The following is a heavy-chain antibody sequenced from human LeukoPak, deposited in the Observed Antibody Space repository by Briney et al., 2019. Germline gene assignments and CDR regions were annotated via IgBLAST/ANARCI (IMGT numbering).Heavy chain of an antibody. D-gene: IGHD4-17*01. Sequence: PSETLSLTCTVSGGSISSSSYYWGRIRQPPGKGLEWIGSIYYSGSTYYNPSLKSRVTISVDTSKNQFFLNLTSVTAADTAVYYCARDLFGDYGDYGGQGILVTVSS. J-gene: IGHJ4*02. CDR2: IYYSGST. CDR3: ARDLFGDYGDY. CDR1: GGSISSSSYY. V-gene: IGHV4-39*07.